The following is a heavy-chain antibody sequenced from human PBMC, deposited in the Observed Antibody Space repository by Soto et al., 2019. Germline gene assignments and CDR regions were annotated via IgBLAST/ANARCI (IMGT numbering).Heavy chain of an antibody. J-gene: IGHJ4*02. V-gene: IGHV3-43*01. Sequence: EVQLVESGGVVVQPGGSLRLSCAASGFTFDDYTMHWVRQAPGKGLEWVSLISWDGGSTYYADSVKGRFTISRDNSKNSLYLQMNSLRTEDTALYYCAKGELGDRLLVDYWGQGTLVTVSS. D-gene: IGHD3-9*01. CDR2: ISWDGGST. CDR3: AKGELGDRLLVDY. CDR1: GFTFDDYT.